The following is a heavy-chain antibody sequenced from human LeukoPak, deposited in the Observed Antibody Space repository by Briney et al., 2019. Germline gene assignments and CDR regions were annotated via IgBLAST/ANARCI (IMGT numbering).Heavy chain of an antibody. CDR1: GGTFSSYA. J-gene: IGHJ4*02. V-gene: IGHV1-69*05. CDR3: ASSGRNYDFWSGYFNY. CDR2: IIPIFGTA. Sequence: SGKVSCKASGGTFSSYAISWVRQAPGQGLEWMGGIIPIFGTANYAQKFQGRVTITTDESTRPAYMELSSLRSEDTAVYYCASSGRNYDFWSGYFNYWGQGTLVTVSS. D-gene: IGHD3-3*01.